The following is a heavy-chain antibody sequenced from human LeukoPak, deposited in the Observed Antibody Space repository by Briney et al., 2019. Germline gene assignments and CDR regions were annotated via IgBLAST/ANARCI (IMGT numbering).Heavy chain of an antibody. J-gene: IGHJ5*02. CDR3: ANGIRSAYYFDP. D-gene: IGHD3-3*01. Sequence: SETLSLTCAVYGGSFSGDYWSWIRQPPGKGLEWIGEVDDKGATNCDPSLRSRVTISVDTSKKQFSLKLRSVTAADAAVYFCANGIRSAYYFDPWGQGTLVTVSS. CDR2: VDDKGAT. CDR1: GGSFSGDY. V-gene: IGHV4-34*01.